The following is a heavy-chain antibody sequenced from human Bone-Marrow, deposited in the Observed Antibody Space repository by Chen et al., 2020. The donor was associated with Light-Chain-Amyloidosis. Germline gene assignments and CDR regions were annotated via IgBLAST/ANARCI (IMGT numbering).Heavy chain of an antibody. V-gene: IGHV4-59*02. CDR2: VFYTGAA. CDR1: GVSVRSHY. D-gene: IGHD1-26*01. J-gene: IGHJ3*02. CDR3: ARWEESLKAFDI. Sequence: QVQLQESGPGLVKSSETLSLACTVSGVSVRSHYWNWIRQPPGKSLEWIGYVFYTGAAKYKPSLNSRVTMSVDTSTNQSSLKVTSLTAADTAVYYCARWEESLKAFDIWGQGTMVTVSS.